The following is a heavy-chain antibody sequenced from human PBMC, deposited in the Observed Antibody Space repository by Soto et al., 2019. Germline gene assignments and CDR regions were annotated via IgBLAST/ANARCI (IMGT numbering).Heavy chain of an antibody. D-gene: IGHD6-13*01. Sequence: SEPLSLTCAVSGFSISSGYYWRWIRQPPGQGLEWIGSIYHSGSAYHNPSLKSRVTISVDTSKNQFSLKLTSVTAADTAVYYCARGGKAAAGSYNWFDPWGQGTLVNVSS. CDR3: ARGGKAAAGSYNWFDP. V-gene: IGHV4-38-2*01. J-gene: IGHJ5*02. CDR1: GFSISSGYY. CDR2: IYHSGSA.